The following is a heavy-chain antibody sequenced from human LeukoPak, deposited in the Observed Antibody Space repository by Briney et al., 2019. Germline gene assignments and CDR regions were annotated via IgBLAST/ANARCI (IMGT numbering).Heavy chain of an antibody. CDR2: INHSGST. Sequence: SETLSLTCAVYGGSFSGYYWSWIRQPPGKGLEWLGEINHSGSTNYNPSLKSRVTISVDTSKNQFSLKLSSVTAADTAVYYCARGQINVDIVATIRAYYCDYWGQGTLVTVSS. CDR1: GGSFSGYY. J-gene: IGHJ4*02. CDR3: ARGQINVDIVATIRAYYCDY. D-gene: IGHD5-12*01. V-gene: IGHV4-34*01.